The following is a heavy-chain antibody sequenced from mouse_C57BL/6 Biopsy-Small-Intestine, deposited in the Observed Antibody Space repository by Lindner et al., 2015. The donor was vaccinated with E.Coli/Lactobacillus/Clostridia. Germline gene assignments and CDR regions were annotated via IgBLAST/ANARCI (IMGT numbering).Heavy chain of an antibody. CDR1: GYTFTGYW. Sequence: VQLQESGAELMKPGASVKLSCKATGYTFTGYWIEWVKQRPGHGLEWIGEILPGSDSTNYNEKFKGKATFTADTSSNTAYMQLSSLTTEDSAIYYCARFPYYSNPYAMDYWGQGTSVTVSS. D-gene: IGHD2-5*01. CDR2: ILPGSDST. J-gene: IGHJ4*01. CDR3: ARFPYYSNPYAMDY. V-gene: IGHV1-9*01.